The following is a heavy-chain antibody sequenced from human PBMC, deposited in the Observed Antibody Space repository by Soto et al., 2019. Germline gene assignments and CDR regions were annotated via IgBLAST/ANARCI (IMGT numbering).Heavy chain of an antibody. D-gene: IGHD3-10*01. CDR1: GFTFSSYG. J-gene: IGHJ6*02. Sequence: GGSLRLSFAASGFTFSSYGMHWVRQAPGKGLEWVAVISYDGSNKYYADSVKGRFTISRDNSKNTLYLQMNSLRAEDTAVYYCAKVQTSDYYYYRIDCWGQGTTVTVYS. CDR2: ISYDGSNK. CDR3: AKVQTSDYYYYRIDC. V-gene: IGHV3-30*18.